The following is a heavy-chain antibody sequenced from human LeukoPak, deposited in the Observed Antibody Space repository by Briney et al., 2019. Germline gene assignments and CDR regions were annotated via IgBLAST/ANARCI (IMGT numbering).Heavy chain of an antibody. D-gene: IGHD3-10*01. CDR2: ISYDGSNK. CDR3: AREKGASGAFDI. V-gene: IGHV3-30-3*01. J-gene: IGHJ3*02. Sequence: PGGSLRLSCAASGFTFSSYAMHWVRQAPGKGVEWVAVISYDGSNKYYADSVKGRFTISRDNSKNTLYLQMNSLRAEDTAVYYCAREKGASGAFDIWGQGTMVTVSS. CDR1: GFTFSSYA.